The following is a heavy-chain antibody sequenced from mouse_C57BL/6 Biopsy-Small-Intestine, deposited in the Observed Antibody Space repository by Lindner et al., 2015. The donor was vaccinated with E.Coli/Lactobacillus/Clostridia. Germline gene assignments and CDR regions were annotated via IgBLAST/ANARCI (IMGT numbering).Heavy chain of an antibody. J-gene: IGHJ4*01. D-gene: IGHD6-1*01. CDR3: ARDRRDAVAGTDY. V-gene: IGHV1-7*01. CDR1: GYTFISYG. Sequence: SVKVSCKASGYTFISYGISWARQAPGQGLEWMGWINPYNGNTTYAQKFQGRVTMTTDTSTNTFYMELRSLRSDDTAVYYCARDRRDAVAGTDYWGQGTLVTVSS. CDR2: INPYNGNT.